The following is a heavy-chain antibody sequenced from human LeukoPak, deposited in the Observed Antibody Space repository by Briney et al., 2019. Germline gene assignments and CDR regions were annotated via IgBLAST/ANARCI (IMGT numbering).Heavy chain of an antibody. J-gene: IGHJ3*02. CDR1: GDSVSSNSAA. CDR2: TYYRSKWYN. D-gene: IGHD6-19*01. Sequence: SQTLSLTCAISGDSVSSNSAAWNWIRQSPSRGLEWLGRTYYRSKWYNDYAVSVKSRITINPDTSKNQFSLQLNSVTPEDTAVYYCARGSGYSSGWSPEDAFDIWGQGTVVTVSS. CDR3: ARGSGYSSGWSPEDAFDI. V-gene: IGHV6-1*01.